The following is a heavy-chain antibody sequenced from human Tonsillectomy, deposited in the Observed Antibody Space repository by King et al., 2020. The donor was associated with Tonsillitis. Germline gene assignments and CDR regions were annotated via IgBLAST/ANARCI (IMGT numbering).Heavy chain of an antibody. CDR2: IYYSGRT. J-gene: IGHJ5*02. CDR3: ARGGIAARWYNWFDP. CDR1: VGSISSSSYY. V-gene: IGHV4-39*01. D-gene: IGHD6-6*01. Sequence: MQLQESGPGLVKPSETLSLTCTVSVGSISSSSYYWGWIRQPPGKGLELIGRIYYSGRTYYNPSLKSRGTISVDTSKNQFSLKLSSVTAADTAVYYCARGGIAARWYNWFDPWGQGTLVTVSS.